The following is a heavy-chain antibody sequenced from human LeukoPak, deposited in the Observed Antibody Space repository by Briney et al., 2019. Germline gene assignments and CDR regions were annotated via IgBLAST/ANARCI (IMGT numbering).Heavy chain of an antibody. J-gene: IGHJ6*02. CDR3: ARDKASGAATYYYYGMDV. D-gene: IGHD1-26*01. CDR1: GGSISSYY. V-gene: IGHV4-4*07. CDR2: IYTSGST. Sequence: SETLSLTCTVSGGSISSYYWGWIRQPAGKGLEWIGRIYTSGSTNYNPPLKSRVTMSVDTSKNQFSLKLSSVTAADTAVYYCARDKASGAATYYYYGMDVWGQGTTVTVSS.